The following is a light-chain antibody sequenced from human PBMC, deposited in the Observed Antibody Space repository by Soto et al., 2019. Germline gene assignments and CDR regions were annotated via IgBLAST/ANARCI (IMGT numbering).Light chain of an antibody. Sequence: DIVMTQSPDSLAMSLGERATINCKSSQSILYNSNNKNYLAWYQQKPGQPPKLLIYWASTRESGVPDRFSGSGSATDFTLTISSLQAEDVAVYYCQQYYSTPLTFGGGTKVEIK. CDR1: QSILYNSNNKNY. CDR3: QQYYSTPLT. CDR2: WAS. V-gene: IGKV4-1*01. J-gene: IGKJ4*01.